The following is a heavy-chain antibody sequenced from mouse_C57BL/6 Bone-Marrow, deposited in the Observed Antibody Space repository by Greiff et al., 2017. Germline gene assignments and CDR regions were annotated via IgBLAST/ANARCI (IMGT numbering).Heavy chain of an antibody. CDR3: ARGVPSVERYFDY. CDR2: IHPSSGST. CDR1: GYTFTSYW. Sequence: QVQLQQPGAELVKPGASVKLSCKASGYTFTSYWMHWVKQRPGQGLEWIGMIHPSSGSTNYNEKFKSKATLTVDKSYSTAYMQLSSLTSEDSAVYYCARGVPSVERYFDYWGQGTTLTVSS. J-gene: IGHJ2*01. D-gene: IGHD1-1*01. V-gene: IGHV1-64*01.